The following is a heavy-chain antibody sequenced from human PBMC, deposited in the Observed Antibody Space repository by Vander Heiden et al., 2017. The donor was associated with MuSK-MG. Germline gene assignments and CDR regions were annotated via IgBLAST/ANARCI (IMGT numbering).Heavy chain of an antibody. J-gene: IGHJ6*03. D-gene: IGHD2-15*01. Sequence: QVTLKESGPALVKPTQTLTLTCTFSGFSLSTSGMRVSWIRQPPGKALEWLARIDWDDDKFYSTSLKTRLTISKDTSKNQLVLTMTNMDPLDTATYYCARTRYCSASSCALSYYMDFWGKVTTVTVYS. CDR3: ARTRYCSASSCALSYYMDF. V-gene: IGHV2-70*04. CDR2: IDWDDDK. CDR1: GFSLSTSGMR.